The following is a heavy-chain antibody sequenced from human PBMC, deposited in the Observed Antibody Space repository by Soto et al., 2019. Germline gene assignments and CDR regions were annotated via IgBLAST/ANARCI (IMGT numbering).Heavy chain of an antibody. CDR1: GFTFSDYY. V-gene: IGHV3-11*01. J-gene: IGHJ4*02. CDR3: ARDRGLGTTDLDY. Sequence: GGSLRLSCVVSGFTFSDYYISWIRQAPGKGLEWVSYINRIGDTKYYADSLKGRFTISRDNAKSSVYLQMKGLRVDDTAVYYCARDRGLGTTDLDYWGKGTLVTVSS. CDR2: INRIGDTK.